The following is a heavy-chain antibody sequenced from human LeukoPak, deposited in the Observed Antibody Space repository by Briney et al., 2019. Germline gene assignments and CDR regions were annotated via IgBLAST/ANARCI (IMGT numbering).Heavy chain of an antibody. J-gene: IGHJ4*02. CDR2: MNPNSGNT. CDR3: ARAGYGGNSFDY. V-gene: IGHV1-8*01. Sequence: ASSKVSCKAAGYTFTSYDINWVRQATGQGLQWLGSMNPNSGNTGYAQNLQGRSTMTRNTSISTAYMELSSLRSEDTAVYYCARAGYGGNSFDYWGQGTLVTVSS. D-gene: IGHD4-23*01. CDR1: GYTFTSYD.